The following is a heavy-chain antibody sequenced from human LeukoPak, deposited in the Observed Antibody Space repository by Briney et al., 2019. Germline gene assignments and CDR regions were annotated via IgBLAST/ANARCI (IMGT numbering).Heavy chain of an antibody. J-gene: IGHJ4*02. CDR1: GLTVNRKF. CDR3: AAGWGFLDY. Sequence: GGSLRLSCAVSGLTVNRKFMSWVRQVPGKGPEWLAIIHVAGGAYFADSVKGRFTISRDDSTNTLYLQMSSLRPEDTALYYCAAGWGFLDYWGQGTLVTVSS. V-gene: IGHV3-66*01. D-gene: IGHD7-27*01. CDR2: IHVAGGA.